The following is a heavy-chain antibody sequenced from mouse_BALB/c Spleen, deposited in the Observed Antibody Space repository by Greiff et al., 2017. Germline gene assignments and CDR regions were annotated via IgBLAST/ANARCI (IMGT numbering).Heavy chain of an antibody. CDR2: ISSGGST. D-gene: IGHD2-4*01. V-gene: IGHV5-6-5*01. J-gene: IGHJ2*01. Sequence: EVKLVESGGGLVKPGGSLKLSCAASGFTFSSYAMSWVRQTPEKRLEWVASISSGGSTYYPDSVKGRFTISRDNARNILYLQMSSLRSEDTAMYYCARGRYDYVYYFDYWGQGTTLTVSS. CDR3: ARGRYDYVYYFDY. CDR1: GFTFSSYA.